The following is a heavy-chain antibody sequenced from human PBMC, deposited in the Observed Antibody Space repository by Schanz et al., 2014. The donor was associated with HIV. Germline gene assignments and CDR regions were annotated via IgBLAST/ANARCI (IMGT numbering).Heavy chain of an antibody. CDR2: ISGSDGDT. CDR3: VKAYSSGFSGAGS. D-gene: IGHD5-18*01. V-gene: IGHV3-23*01. CDR1: GFTFSNFA. Sequence: EVQLLASGGGLAQPGGSLTLSCAASGFTFSNFAMSWVRQAPGKGLDWVSTISGSDGDTYYADSVKGRFTISRDNSRNALYLHMNSLRADDTAIYYCVKAYSSGFSGAGSWGQGALVTVSS. J-gene: IGHJ5*02.